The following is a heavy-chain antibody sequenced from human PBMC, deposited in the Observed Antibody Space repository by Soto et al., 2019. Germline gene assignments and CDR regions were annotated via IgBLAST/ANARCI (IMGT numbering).Heavy chain of an antibody. CDR2: ISSSSSYI. D-gene: IGHD2-2*01. V-gene: IGHV3-21*01. CDR1: GFTFSSYS. Sequence: EVQLVESGGGLVKPGGSLRLSCAASGFTFSSYSMNWVRRAPGKGLEWVSSISSSSSYIYYADSVKGRFTISRDNAKNSLYLQMNSLRAEDTAVYYCARRSDCSSTSCYVYGMDVWGQGTTVTVSS. J-gene: IGHJ6*02. CDR3: ARRSDCSSTSCYVYGMDV.